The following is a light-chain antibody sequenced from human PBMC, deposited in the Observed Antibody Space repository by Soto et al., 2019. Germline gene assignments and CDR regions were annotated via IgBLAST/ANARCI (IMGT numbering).Light chain of an antibody. CDR3: QQYGSSPS. CDR1: QSVSTNY. Sequence: EILLTQSPATLSLSPGERATLSCRASQSVSTNYLAWYQQKPGLAPSLLIYDASSRATGISDTLSGSGSGTDFTLTISRLEPEDFPVYYCQQYGSSPSFGGGTKVDIK. CDR2: DAS. J-gene: IGKJ4*01. V-gene: IGKV3D-20*01.